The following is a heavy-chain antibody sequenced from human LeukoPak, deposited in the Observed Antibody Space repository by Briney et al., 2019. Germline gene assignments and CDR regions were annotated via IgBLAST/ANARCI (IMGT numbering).Heavy chain of an antibody. J-gene: IGHJ6*03. CDR2: IYYTGST. D-gene: IGHD3-3*01. Sequence: SETLSLTCSVSGGSISSYYWSWIRQPPGKGLEWIGYIYYTGSTNYNPSLKSRVTISVDTSKNQFSLKLSSVTAADTAVYYCARGGHYDFWSGWRYYYYMDVWGKGTTVTVSS. CDR1: GGSISSYY. CDR3: ARGGHYDFWSGWRYYYYMDV. V-gene: IGHV4-59*12.